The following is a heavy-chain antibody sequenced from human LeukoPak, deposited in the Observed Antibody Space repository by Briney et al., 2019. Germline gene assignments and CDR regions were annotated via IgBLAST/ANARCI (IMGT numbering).Heavy chain of an antibody. D-gene: IGHD6-6*01. J-gene: IGHJ6*03. CDR1: GYTFTGYY. CDR2: INPNSGGT. CDR3: ATRIAARPLDYYYMDV. Sequence: ASVKVSCKASGYTFTGYYMHWVRQAPGQGLEWMGWINPNSGGTNYAQKFQGRVTMTRDTSISTAYMELSRLRSDDTAVYYCATRIAARPLDYYYMDVWGKGTTVIVSS. V-gene: IGHV1-2*02.